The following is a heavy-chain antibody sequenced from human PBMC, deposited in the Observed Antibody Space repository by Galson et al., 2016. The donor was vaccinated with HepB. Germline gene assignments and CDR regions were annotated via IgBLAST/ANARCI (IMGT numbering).Heavy chain of an antibody. CDR1: GDSVPGNGAAA. V-gene: IGHV6-1*01. J-gene: IGHJ4*02. CDR2: TYYRSKWYY. CDR3: ARGTRNAFDY. D-gene: IGHD1-14*01. Sequence: CAISGDSVPGNGAAAWNRFRQSPSRGLEWLGRTYYRSKWYYEYALSVTSRITISPNTSKNQFSLQLNSVTPEDAAVYFCARGTRNAFDYWGQGTLVTVSS.